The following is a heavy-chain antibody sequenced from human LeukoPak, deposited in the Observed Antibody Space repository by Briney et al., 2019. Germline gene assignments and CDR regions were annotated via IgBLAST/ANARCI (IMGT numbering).Heavy chain of an antibody. J-gene: IGHJ4*02. D-gene: IGHD3-10*01. Sequence: GGSLRLSCAASGFTFSSYAMSWVRQAPGKGLEWVLAISGSGGSTYYADSVKGRFTISRDNSKNTLYLQMNSLRAEDTAVYYCAKDRARFGEYLNFDYWGQGTLVTVSS. CDR1: GFTFSSYA. V-gene: IGHV3-23*01. CDR2: ISGSGGST. CDR3: AKDRARFGEYLNFDY.